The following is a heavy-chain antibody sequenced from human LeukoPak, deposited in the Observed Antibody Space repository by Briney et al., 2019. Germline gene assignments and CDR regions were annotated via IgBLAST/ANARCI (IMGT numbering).Heavy chain of an antibody. J-gene: IGHJ4*02. V-gene: IGHV1-18*03. Sequence: GASVKVSCKASGYTFTSYGISWVRQAPGQGLEWMGWISAYNGNTNYAQKLQGRVTMTTDTSTSTAYMELSSLRSEDMAVYYCARDGNYYGSGSYDYWGQGTLVTVSS. CDR2: ISAYNGNT. CDR1: GYTFTSYG. D-gene: IGHD3-10*01. CDR3: ARDGNYYGSGSYDY.